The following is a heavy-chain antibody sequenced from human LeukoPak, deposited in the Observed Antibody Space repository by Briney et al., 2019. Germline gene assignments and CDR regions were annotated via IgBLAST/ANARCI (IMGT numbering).Heavy chain of an antibody. D-gene: IGHD3-3*01. CDR2: TRNKANSYTT. CDR1: GFTFSDHY. CDR3: AREGYYDFWSGYLPGYYYYYMDV. Sequence: GGSLRLSCAASGFTFSDHYMDWVRQAPGKGREWVGRTRNKANSYTTEYAASVKRRFTSSRDDSKNSLYLQMNSLKTEDTAVYYCAREGYYDFWSGYLPGYYYYYMDVWGKGTTVTVSS. V-gene: IGHV3-72*01. J-gene: IGHJ6*03.